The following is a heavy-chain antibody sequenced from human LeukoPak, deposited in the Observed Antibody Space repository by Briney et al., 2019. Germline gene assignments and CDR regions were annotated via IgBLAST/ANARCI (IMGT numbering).Heavy chain of an antibody. V-gene: IGHV3-7*01. D-gene: IGHD1-26*01. Sequence: GGSLRLSCAASGFTFDDNGMSWVRQVPGKGLEWVANINQDGSAKYYVDSVKDRFTISRDNAKNSLYLQMNSLRAEDTGVYYCAREGVPGATAHHYDYWGQGSLVTVSS. CDR2: INQDGSAK. CDR3: AREGVPGATAHHYDY. CDR1: GFTFDDNG. J-gene: IGHJ4*02.